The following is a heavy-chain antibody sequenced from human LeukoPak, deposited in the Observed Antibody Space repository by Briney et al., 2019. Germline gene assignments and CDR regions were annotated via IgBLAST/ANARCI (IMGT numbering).Heavy chain of an antibody. CDR1: GFTFSDYG. V-gene: IGHV3-33*01. D-gene: IGHD3-22*01. J-gene: IGHJ4*02. CDR3: ARGVDYYENSCTIDY. CDR2: IWYDGSNK. Sequence: GKSLRLSCTASGFTFSDYGMHWVRQPPGKGLEWVAIIWYDGSNKTYEDSVKGRFTISRDNSKNTLYLQMNSLRAEDTAVYYCARGVDYYENSCTIDYWGQGTLVTVSS.